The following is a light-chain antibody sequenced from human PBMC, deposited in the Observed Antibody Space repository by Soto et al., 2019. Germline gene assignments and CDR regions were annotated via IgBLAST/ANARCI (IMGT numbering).Light chain of an antibody. CDR1: QSVSSN. J-gene: IGKJ5*01. CDR3: QQYNNLPIT. V-gene: IGKV3-15*01. CDR2: GAS. Sequence: EIVMTQSPATLSVSPGERTTLSCIASQSVSSNFAWYQQKPGQAPRLLIYGASTRATGIPARFSGSGSGTEFTLTISSLQSEDFAVYYCQQYNNLPITFGQGTRLEIK.